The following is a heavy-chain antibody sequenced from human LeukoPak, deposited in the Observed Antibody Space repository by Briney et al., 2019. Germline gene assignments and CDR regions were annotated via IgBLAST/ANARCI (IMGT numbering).Heavy chain of an antibody. CDR2: INPNSGGT. J-gene: IGHJ4*01. CDR3: ARLGPYGIAAAIDD. V-gene: IGHV1-2*02. Sequence: GASVEASCKASGYTFTGYYMHWVRQAPGQGLEWMGWINPNSGGTNYAQKFQGRVTMTRDTSISADYMELSRLRSDDTAVYYCARLGPYGIAAAIDDWGQGTLVTVSS. CDR1: GYTFTGYY. D-gene: IGHD6-13*01.